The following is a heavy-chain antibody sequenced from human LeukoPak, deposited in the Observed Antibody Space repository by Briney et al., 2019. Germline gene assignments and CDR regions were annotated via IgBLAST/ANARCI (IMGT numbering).Heavy chain of an antibody. CDR3: ARVSKSSSDWYEYYFDY. Sequence: PSETLSLTCTVYGASNSNYYWSWIRQSPGKGLEWIGYVFYAGRSIYNPSLKSRVTISVATSKNQFSLKLSSVTAADTAVYYCARVSKSSSDWYEYYFDYWGQGTLVTVSS. CDR2: VFYAGRS. J-gene: IGHJ4*02. D-gene: IGHD6-19*01. CDR1: GASNSNYY. V-gene: IGHV4-59*01.